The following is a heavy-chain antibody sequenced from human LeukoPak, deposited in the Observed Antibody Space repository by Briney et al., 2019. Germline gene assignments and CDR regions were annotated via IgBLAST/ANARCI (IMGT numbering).Heavy chain of an antibody. J-gene: IGHJ5*02. D-gene: IGHD3-3*01. V-gene: IGHV4-59*05. CDR1: GFTVSSNY. CDR3: ARKPLTIFGVVTLNWFDP. Sequence: GSLRLSCAASGFTVSSNYMSWVRQAPGKGLEWIGSIYYSGSTYYNPSLKSRVTISVDTSKNQFSLKLSSVTAADTAVYYCARKPLTIFGVVTLNWFDPWGQGTLVTVSS. CDR2: IYYSGST.